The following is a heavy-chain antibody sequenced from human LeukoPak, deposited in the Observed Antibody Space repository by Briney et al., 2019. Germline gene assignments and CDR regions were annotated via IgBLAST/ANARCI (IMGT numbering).Heavy chain of an antibody. CDR1: GFTFSSYA. D-gene: IGHD3-16*02. CDR3: AGDAAPYDYVWGSYRLGFYY. J-gene: IGHJ4*02. V-gene: IGHV3-30-3*01. Sequence: GGSQRLSCAASGFTFSSYAMHWVRQAPGKGLEWVAVISYDGSNKYYADSVKGRFTISRDNSKNTLYLQMNSLRAEDTAVYYCAGDAAPYDYVWGSYRLGFYYWGQGTLVTVSS. CDR2: ISYDGSNK.